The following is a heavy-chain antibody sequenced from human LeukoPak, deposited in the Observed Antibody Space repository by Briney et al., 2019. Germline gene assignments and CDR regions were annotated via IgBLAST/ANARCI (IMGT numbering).Heavy chain of an antibody. J-gene: IGHJ4*02. V-gene: IGHV3-7*01. CDR1: GFTFSSYW. D-gene: IGHD3-10*01. CDR3: ARHPKHTMVRGAPFPFDY. CDR2: IKQDGSEK. Sequence: GGSLRLSCAASGFTFSSYWMSWVRQAPGKGLEWVANIKQDGSEKYYVDSVKGRFTISRDNAKNSLYLQMNSLRAEGTAVYYCARHPKHTMVRGAPFPFDYWGQGTLVTVSS.